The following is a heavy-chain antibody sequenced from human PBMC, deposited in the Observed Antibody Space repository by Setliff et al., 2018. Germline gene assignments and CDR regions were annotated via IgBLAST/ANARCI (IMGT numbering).Heavy chain of an antibody. Sequence: PGGSLRLSCLGSEFTVGDYAVSWVRQAPGKGLEWVGFIRTLPYGGTAEYAASVKGRFTISRDDSKNSVYLQMNNLKNEDTAVYYCTRDSVRMIKGDDYYFMDVWGRGTTVTVSS. CDR1: EFTVGDYA. CDR2: IRTLPYGGTA. D-gene: IGHD3-22*01. CDR3: TRDSVRMIKGDDYYFMDV. J-gene: IGHJ6*03. V-gene: IGHV3-49*04.